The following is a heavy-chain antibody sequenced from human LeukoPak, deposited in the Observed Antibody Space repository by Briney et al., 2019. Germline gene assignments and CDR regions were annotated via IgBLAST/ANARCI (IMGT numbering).Heavy chain of an antibody. CDR1: GFIFNNDG. V-gene: IGHV3-30*18. J-gene: IGHJ4*02. CDR2: ISYDGGKT. CDR3: AKHSSSYSLMYYFDS. Sequence: GGSLRLSCAASGFIFNNDGMHWVRQAPGKGPEWVAVISYDGGKTHYADSVKGRFTISRDTSKNILYLQMNSLRTEDTAVYYCAKHSSSYSLMYYFDSWGQGTLVTVSS. D-gene: IGHD4-11*01.